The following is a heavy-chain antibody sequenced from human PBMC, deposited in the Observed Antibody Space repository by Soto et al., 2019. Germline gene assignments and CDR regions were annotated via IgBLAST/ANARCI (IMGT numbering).Heavy chain of an antibody. V-gene: IGHV3-15*01. D-gene: IGHD3-9*01. Sequence: EVHLVESGGGVVKPGGSLRLSCAASGFTFSVAGMSWVRQAPGKGLEWVGRIKSEIDGATTDYAAPVNGRFTISRDDSTNSPYLQLHSLKTEDASMYYCTTYDTLTRFPGGRADFWGQGTLVTVSS. CDR3: TTYDTLTRFPGGRADF. CDR2: IKSEIDGATT. CDR1: GFTFSVAG. J-gene: IGHJ4*02.